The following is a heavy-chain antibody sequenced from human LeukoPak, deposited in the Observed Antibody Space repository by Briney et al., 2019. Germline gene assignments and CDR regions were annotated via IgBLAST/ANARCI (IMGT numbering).Heavy chain of an antibody. CDR3: AKDEIGAVAGLLDY. V-gene: IGHV3-30*18. J-gene: IGHJ4*02. D-gene: IGHD6-19*01. Sequence: PGRSPRLSCAASGFTFSSYGMYWVRQAPGKGLEWVSVISFDGSNKYYADSVRGRFTVSRDNSKDTLYLQMNSLRAEDTAVYYCAKDEIGAVAGLLDYWGQGILVTVSS. CDR2: ISFDGSNK. CDR1: GFTFSSYG.